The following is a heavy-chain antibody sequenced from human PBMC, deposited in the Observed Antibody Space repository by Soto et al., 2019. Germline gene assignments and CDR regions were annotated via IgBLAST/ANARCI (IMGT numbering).Heavy chain of an antibody. J-gene: IGHJ4*02. CDR2: INTYNGGT. CDR1: GYTFTSYA. Sequence: ASVKVSCKASGYTFTSYAISWVRQAPGQGLEWMGWINTYNGGTNYAQKLQGRVTMTTDTSTSTAYMELRSLRSDDTAVHYCARDHGLLTGYYLQNPFDYWGQGTLVTVSS. CDR3: ARDHGLLTGYYLQNPFDY. D-gene: IGHD3-9*01. V-gene: IGHV1-18*04.